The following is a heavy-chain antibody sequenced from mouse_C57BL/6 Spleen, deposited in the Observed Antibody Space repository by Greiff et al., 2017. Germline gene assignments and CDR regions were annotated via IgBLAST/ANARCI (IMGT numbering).Heavy chain of an antibody. D-gene: IGHD4-1*01. CDR3: ARDLNWDYAMDY. CDR2: ISYDGSN. Sequence: EVQLQQSGPGLVKPSQSLSLTCSVTGYSITSGYYWNWIRQFPGNKLEWMGYISYDGSNNYNPSLKNRISITRDTSKNQFFLKLNSVTTEDTATYYCARDLNWDYAMDYWGQGTSVTVSS. J-gene: IGHJ4*01. CDR1: GYSITSGYY. V-gene: IGHV3-6*01.